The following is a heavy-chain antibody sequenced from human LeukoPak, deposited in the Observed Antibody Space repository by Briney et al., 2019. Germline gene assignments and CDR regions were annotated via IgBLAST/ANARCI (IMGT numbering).Heavy chain of an antibody. V-gene: IGHV4-61*08. CDR1: GGSISSGDYY. Sequence: SETLSLTCTVSGGSISSGDYYWRWLRQPPGTGLEWIGYIYYSGSTNYNPSLKSRVTISVDTSKNQFSLKLSSVTAADTAVYYCARSRIAARPAPDYWGQGTLVTVSS. CDR2: IYYSGST. D-gene: IGHD6-6*01. J-gene: IGHJ4*02. CDR3: ARSRIAARPAPDY.